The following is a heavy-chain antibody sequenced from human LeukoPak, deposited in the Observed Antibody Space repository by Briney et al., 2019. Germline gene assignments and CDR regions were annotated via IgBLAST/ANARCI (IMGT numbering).Heavy chain of an antibody. V-gene: IGHV1-69*13. CDR2: IIPIFGTA. CDR1: GGTCSSYA. Sequence: SVKVSCKASGGTCSSYAISWVRQAPGQGLEWMGGIIPIFGTANYAQKFQGRVTITADESTSTAYMELSSLGSEDTAVYYCVWSPAVGYYYYYYGMDVWGQGTTVTVSS. J-gene: IGHJ6*02. D-gene: IGHD6-19*01. CDR3: VWSPAVGYYYYYYGMDV.